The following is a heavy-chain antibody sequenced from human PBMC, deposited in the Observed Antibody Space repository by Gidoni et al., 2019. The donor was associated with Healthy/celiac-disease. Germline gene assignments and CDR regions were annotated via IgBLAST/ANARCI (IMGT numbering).Heavy chain of an antibody. Sequence: QVQLQESGPGLVKPSQTLSLTFTVSGCSISSGGYYWSWLRQHPGKGLEWIGYIYYSGSTYYNPSLKSRVTISVDTSKNQCSLKLSSVTAADTAVYYCARGLGYCSSTSCYSGGYFQHWGQGTLVTVSS. CDR3: ARGLGYCSSTSCYSGGYFQH. CDR2: IYYSGST. CDR1: GCSISSGGYY. D-gene: IGHD2-2*02. V-gene: IGHV4-31*03. J-gene: IGHJ1*01.